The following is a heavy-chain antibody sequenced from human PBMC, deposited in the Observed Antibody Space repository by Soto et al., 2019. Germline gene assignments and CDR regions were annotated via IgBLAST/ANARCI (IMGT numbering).Heavy chain of an antibody. CDR2: ITSGSFFI. V-gene: IGHV3-21*01. D-gene: IGHD2-8*01. J-gene: IGHJ6*02. CDR3: ARSQRNGAMDV. CDR1: TFTINTYS. Sequence: PGGSLRLSCVASTFTINTYSLNWVRQAPGKGLEWVSSITSGSFFIDYADSVKGRFTISRDDAKNSLFLQMSSLRADDTAVYYCARSQRNGAMDVWGQGTTVTVSS.